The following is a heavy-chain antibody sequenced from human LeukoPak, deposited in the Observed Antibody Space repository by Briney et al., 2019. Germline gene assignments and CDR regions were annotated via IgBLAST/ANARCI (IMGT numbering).Heavy chain of an antibody. CDR3: ARDSTYYYDSSGYSGY. J-gene: IGHJ4*02. CDR2: ISSSGSTI. V-gene: IGHV3-11*01. D-gene: IGHD3-22*01. CDR1: GFTFSDYY. Sequence: GGSLRLSCAASGFTFSDYYMSWTRQAPGKGLEWVSYISSSGSTIYYADSVKGRFTISRDNAKNSLYLQMNSLRAEDTAVYYCARDSTYYYDSSGYSGYWGQGTLVTVSS.